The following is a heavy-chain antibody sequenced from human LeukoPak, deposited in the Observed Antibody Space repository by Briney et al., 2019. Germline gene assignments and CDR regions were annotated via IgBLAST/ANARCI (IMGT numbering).Heavy chain of an antibody. D-gene: IGHD2-15*01. CDR1: GGSVSSGSYY. CDR3: ARAPGLGYCSGGSCYSRYFDY. Sequence: SETLSLTCTVSGGSVSSGSYYWRCLRQPPGKRLEWIGYIYYRESTNYNPSLKSRVTITVDTSKNQVSLKLSSVTAADTAVYYCARAPGLGYCSGGSCYSRYFDYWGQGTLVTVSS. V-gene: IGHV4-61*01. CDR2: IYYREST. J-gene: IGHJ4*02.